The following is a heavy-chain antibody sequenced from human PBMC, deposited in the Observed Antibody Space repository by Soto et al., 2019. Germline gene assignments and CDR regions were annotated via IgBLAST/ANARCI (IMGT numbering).Heavy chain of an antibody. CDR1: GGSISSSNW. CDR3: ARLGFLGELSYSHDY. D-gene: IGHD3-16*02. V-gene: IGHV4-4*02. J-gene: IGHJ4*02. CDR2: IYHSGST. Sequence: NPSETLSLTCAVSGGSISSSNWWSWVRRPPGKGLEWIGEIYHSGSTNYNPSLKSRVTISVDKSKNQFSLKLSSVTAADTAVYYCARLGFLGELSYSHDYWGQGTLVTVSS.